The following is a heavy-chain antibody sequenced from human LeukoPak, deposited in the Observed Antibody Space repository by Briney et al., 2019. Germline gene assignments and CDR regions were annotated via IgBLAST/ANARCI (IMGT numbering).Heavy chain of an antibody. CDR3: ARAPITMVRGAYYFDY. D-gene: IGHD3-10*01. Sequence: PSETLSLTCTVSGGSISSYYWSWIRQPPGKGLEWIGSIYYSGSTYYNPSLKSRVTISVDTSKNQFSLKLSSVTAADTAVYYCARAPITMVRGAYYFDYWGQGTLVTVSS. J-gene: IGHJ4*02. CDR2: IYYSGST. CDR1: GGSISSYY. V-gene: IGHV4-59*01.